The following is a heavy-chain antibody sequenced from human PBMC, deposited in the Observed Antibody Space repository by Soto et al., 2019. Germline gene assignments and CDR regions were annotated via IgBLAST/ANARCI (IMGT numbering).Heavy chain of an antibody. CDR2: IYHSGST. J-gene: IGHJ5*02. V-gene: IGHV4-4*02. Sequence: QVQVQESGPGLVKPSGTLSLTCAVSDGSISTDNWWTWVRQPPGKGLEWIGEIYHSGSTNYNPSLMRRVTISVDKSKNQFSLNLTSVTAADTAVYYCARGTGYCSGGSCYNYFDPWGQGTLVTVS. CDR3: ARGTGYCSGGSCYNYFDP. D-gene: IGHD2-15*01. CDR1: DGSISTDNW.